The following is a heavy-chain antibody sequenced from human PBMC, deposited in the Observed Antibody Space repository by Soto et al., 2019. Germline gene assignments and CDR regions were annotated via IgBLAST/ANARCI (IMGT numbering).Heavy chain of an antibody. CDR2: ISYDGSSK. Sequence: QVQLVESGGGVVQPGRSLRLSCAASGFTFSNYGMYWVRQAPGKGLEWVAFISYDGSSKFYADPMKGRHTISRDNSKNTLYLQMNSLRAEDTAVYSCVKGIGNSWALDYWGHGTLVTFSS. CDR3: VKGIGNSWALDY. CDR1: GFTFSNYG. D-gene: IGHD1-7*01. V-gene: IGHV3-30*18. J-gene: IGHJ4*01.